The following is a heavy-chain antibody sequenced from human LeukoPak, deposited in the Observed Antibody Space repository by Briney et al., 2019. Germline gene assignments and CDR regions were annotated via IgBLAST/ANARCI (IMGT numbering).Heavy chain of an antibody. Sequence: SVKVSCKASGFTFTSSAMQWVRQARGRRLEWIGWIVVGSGNTNYAQKFQERVTITRDMSTSTAYMELSSLRSEDTAVCYCAADSHYGDYYYYYGMDVWGQGTTVTVSS. J-gene: IGHJ6*02. D-gene: IGHD4-17*01. CDR2: IVVGSGNT. V-gene: IGHV1-58*02. CDR1: GFTFTSSA. CDR3: AADSHYGDYYYYYGMDV.